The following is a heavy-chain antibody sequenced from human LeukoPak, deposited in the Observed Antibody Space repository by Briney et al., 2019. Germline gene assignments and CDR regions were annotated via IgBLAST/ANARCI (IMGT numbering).Heavy chain of an antibody. D-gene: IGHD1-7*01. V-gene: IGHV5-51*01. CDR1: GYSFTSYW. CDR2: IYPGDSDT. CDR3: ARHELNYYYGMDV. Sequence: GESLKISCKGSGYSFTSYWIGWVRQMPGKGLEWMGIIYPGDSDTRYSPSFQGQVTISADKSISTAYLQWSSLKASDAAMYYCARHELNYYYGMDVWGQGTTVTVSS. J-gene: IGHJ6*02.